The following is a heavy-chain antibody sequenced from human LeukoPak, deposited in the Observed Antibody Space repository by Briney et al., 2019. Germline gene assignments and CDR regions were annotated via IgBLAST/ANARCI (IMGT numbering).Heavy chain of an antibody. CDR2: IYAGGTT. CDR1: GFTVTNNY. Sequence: GGSLRLSCAASGFTVTNNYMSWVRQAPGKGLEWVSVIYAGGTTSYADSVKGRFTISRDSSKNTLYLQMNSLRAEDTAVYYCASELRTPYSYPETNWFDPWGQGTLVTVFS. D-gene: IGHD3-16*01. CDR3: ASELRTPYSYPETNWFDP. J-gene: IGHJ5*02. V-gene: IGHV3-66*01.